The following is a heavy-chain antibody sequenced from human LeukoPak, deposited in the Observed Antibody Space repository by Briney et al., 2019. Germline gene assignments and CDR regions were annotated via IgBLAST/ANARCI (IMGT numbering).Heavy chain of an antibody. CDR2: INHSGST. J-gene: IGHJ5*02. CDR1: GGSFSGYY. Sequence: SETLSLTCAVYGGSFSGYYWSWIRQPPGKGLEWIGEINHSGSTNYNPSLKSRVTISVDTSKNQFSLKLSSVTAADTAVYYCARDGPYSSGWYRVHWFDPWGQGTLVTVSS. V-gene: IGHV4-34*01. CDR3: ARDGPYSSGWYRVHWFDP. D-gene: IGHD6-19*01.